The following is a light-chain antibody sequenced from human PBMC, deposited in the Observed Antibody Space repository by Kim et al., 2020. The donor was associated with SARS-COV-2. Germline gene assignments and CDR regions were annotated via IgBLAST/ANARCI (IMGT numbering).Light chain of an antibody. CDR3: HRYNNWPYT. J-gene: IGKJ2*01. Sequence: EIVMTQSPGTLSVSPGERATLSCRASQTIDRNLAWYRQKPGQPPRLLIYDASTRATDIPARFSGSGSGTDFTLTISSLQSEDFVVYYCHRYNNWPYTFGQGTRLEI. CDR1: QTIDRN. V-gene: IGKV3-15*01. CDR2: DAS.